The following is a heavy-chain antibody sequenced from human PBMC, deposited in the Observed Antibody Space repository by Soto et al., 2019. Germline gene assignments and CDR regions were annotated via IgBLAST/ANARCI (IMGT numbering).Heavy chain of an antibody. Sequence: PVESLKISCKGSGYSFTSYWIGWVRQVPGKGLEWIGIIYPSDSDTRYSPSFQGQVTISADKSISTAYLQLSSLKASDTAIYYCARPNQPYVFWSGYRGYFSGMEVWGKGTTVTVSS. CDR3: ARPNQPYVFWSGYRGYFSGMEV. J-gene: IGHJ6*04. V-gene: IGHV5-51*01. CDR2: IYPSDSDT. CDR1: GYSFTSYW. D-gene: IGHD3-3*01.